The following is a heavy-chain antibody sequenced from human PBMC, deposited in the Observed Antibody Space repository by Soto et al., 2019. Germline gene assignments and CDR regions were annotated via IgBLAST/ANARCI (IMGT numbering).Heavy chain of an antibody. D-gene: IGHD3-22*01. CDR3: AKEKESGYDFGQTTYYYDSSGFLGGGFDP. Sequence: GGSLRLSCAASGFTFSSYAMSWVRQAPGKGLEWVSAISGSGGSTYYADSVKGRFTISRDNSKNTLYLQMNSLRAEDTAVYYCAKEKESGYDFGQTTYYYDSSGFLGGGFDPWGQGTLVTVSS. J-gene: IGHJ5*02. CDR1: GFTFSSYA. V-gene: IGHV3-23*01. CDR2: ISGSGGST.